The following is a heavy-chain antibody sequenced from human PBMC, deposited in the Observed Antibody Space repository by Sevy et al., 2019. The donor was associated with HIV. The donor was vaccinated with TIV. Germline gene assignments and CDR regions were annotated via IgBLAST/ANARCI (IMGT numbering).Heavy chain of an antibody. D-gene: IGHD3-3*01. V-gene: IGHV1-8*02. CDR3: ASGGSGDVWNYGYYYYGMDV. Sequence: ASVKVSCKASGDTFSPYDINWVRRAPGQGLEWMGWMSPKSGSTGFAQKFQGRLTMTSDTSINTAYMDLSSLRSEDTAVYYCASGGSGDVWNYGYYYYGMDVWGQGTTVTVSS. CDR2: MSPKSGST. CDR1: GDTFSPYD. J-gene: IGHJ6*02.